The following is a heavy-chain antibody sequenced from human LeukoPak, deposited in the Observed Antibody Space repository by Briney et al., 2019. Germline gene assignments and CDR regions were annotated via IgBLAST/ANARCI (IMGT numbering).Heavy chain of an antibody. V-gene: IGHV3-23*01. D-gene: IGHD1-26*01. CDR1: GITLSNYG. CDR3: ARETPTAFDC. J-gene: IGHJ4*02. CDR2: ISDSGGRT. Sequence: GGSLRLSCAVSGITLSNYGMSWVRQAPGKGLEWVAGISDSGGRTNYADSVKGRFTISRDNPKNTLYLQMNSLRAEDTAVYYCARETPTAFDCWGQGTLVTVYS.